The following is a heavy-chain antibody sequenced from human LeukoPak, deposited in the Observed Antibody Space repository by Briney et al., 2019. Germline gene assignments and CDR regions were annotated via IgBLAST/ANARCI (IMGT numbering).Heavy chain of an antibody. Sequence: GGSLRLSCAASGFTFSSYGIHWVRQAPGKGLEWVAVIWYDGSNKYYADSVKGRFTISRDNSKNTLYLQMNSLSAEDTAVYYCARGRGGDILTGYYYYWGQGTLVTVSS. CDR2: IWYDGSNK. CDR3: ARGRGGDILTGYYYY. D-gene: IGHD3-9*01. CDR1: GFTFSSYG. V-gene: IGHV3-33*01. J-gene: IGHJ4*02.